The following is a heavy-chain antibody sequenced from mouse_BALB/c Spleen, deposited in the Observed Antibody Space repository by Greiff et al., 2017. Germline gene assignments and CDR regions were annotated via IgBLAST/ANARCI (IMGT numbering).Heavy chain of an antibody. CDR3: ARGSPYWYFDV. CDR1: GYTFTSYW. V-gene: IGHV1S81*02. J-gene: IGHJ1*01. CDR2: INPSNGRT. Sequence: VKLQQPGAELVKPGASVKLSCKASGYTFTSYWMHWVKQRPGQGLEWIGEINPSNGRTNYNEKFKSKATLTVDKSSSTAYMQLSSLTSEDSAVYYCARGSPYWYFDVWGAGTTVTVSS.